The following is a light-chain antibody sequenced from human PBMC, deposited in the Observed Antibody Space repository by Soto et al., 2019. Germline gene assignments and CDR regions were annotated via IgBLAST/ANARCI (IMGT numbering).Light chain of an antibody. V-gene: IGLV2-8*01. Sequence: QSALTQPPSASGSLGQSVTISCTGTSSDVGGYNYVSWHQQHPGQAPKVMIYGVTKRPPGVPDRFSGSKSGNTASLTVSGLQAEDEADYSCSSFAGGGTPVLLGGGPKVTVL. J-gene: IGLJ2*01. CDR3: SSFAGGGTPVL. CDR1: SSDVGGYNY. CDR2: GVT.